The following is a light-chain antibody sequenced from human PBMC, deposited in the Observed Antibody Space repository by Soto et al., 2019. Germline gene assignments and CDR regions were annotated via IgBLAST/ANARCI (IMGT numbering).Light chain of an antibody. CDR3: SSYTSSSTPYV. V-gene: IGLV2-14*01. J-gene: IGLJ1*01. Sequence: QSVVSQPAPASGSPGQSITISCTGNSRDVGGYNYVSWYQQHPVKAPKLMIYDVTNRPSGVSDRFSGSKSGNTASLTISGLQAEDEADYYCSSYTSSSTPYVFGTGTKVTVL. CDR2: DVT. CDR1: SRDVGGYNY.